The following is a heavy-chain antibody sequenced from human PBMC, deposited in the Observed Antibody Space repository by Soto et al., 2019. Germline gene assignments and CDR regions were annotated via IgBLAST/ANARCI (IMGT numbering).Heavy chain of an antibody. CDR2: IIPILGIA. Sequence: SVKVSCKASGGTFSSYTISWVRQVPGQGLEWMGRIIPILGIANYAQKFQGRVTITADKSTSTAYMELSSLRSEDTAVYYCARGDYYGSGSPYWGQGTLVTVSS. J-gene: IGHJ4*02. CDR3: ARGDYYGSGSPY. V-gene: IGHV1-69*02. D-gene: IGHD3-10*01. CDR1: GGTFSSYT.